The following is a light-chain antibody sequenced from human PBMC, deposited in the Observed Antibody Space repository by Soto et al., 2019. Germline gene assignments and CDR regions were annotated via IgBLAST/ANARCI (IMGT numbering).Light chain of an antibody. CDR2: LNSDGSH. CDR1: SGHSSSA. V-gene: IGLV4-69*01. J-gene: IGLJ3*02. CDR3: QTWGAGIRV. Sequence: QAVVTQSPSASASLGASVKLTCTLSSGHSSSAIAWHQQRPEKGPRFLMRLNSDGSHSKGDGIPDRFSGSSSGAERYLTIPRLQAGDEADYYRQTWGAGIRVFGGGTKLTVL.